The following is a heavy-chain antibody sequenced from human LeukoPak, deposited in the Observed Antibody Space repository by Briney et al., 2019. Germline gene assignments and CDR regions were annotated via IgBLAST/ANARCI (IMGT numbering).Heavy chain of an antibody. V-gene: IGHV3-23*01. D-gene: IGHD3-16*01. CDR3: AKERRWGGGPDAFDI. Sequence: PGGSLRLSCAASGFTFSSYAMSWVRQAPGKGLEWVSAISGSGGSTYYADSVKGRFTISRDNSKNTLYLQMNSRRAEDTAGYYCAKERRWGGGPDAFDIWGQGTMVTVSS. CDR1: GFTFSSYA. CDR2: ISGSGGST. J-gene: IGHJ3*02.